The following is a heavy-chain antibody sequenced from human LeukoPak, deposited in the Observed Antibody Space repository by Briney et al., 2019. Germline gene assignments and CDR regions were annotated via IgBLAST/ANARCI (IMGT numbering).Heavy chain of an antibody. CDR1: GFTFSSYS. Sequence: GGSLRLSCAASGFTFSSYSMNWVRQAPGKGLEWVSYISSSSTIYYADSVKGRFTISRDNAKNSLYLQMNSLRAEDTAVYYCARVGLWFGDTTDYYYYYMDVWGKGTTVTISS. CDR3: ARVGLWFGDTTDYYYYYMDV. D-gene: IGHD3-10*01. J-gene: IGHJ6*03. CDR2: ISSSSTI. V-gene: IGHV3-48*04.